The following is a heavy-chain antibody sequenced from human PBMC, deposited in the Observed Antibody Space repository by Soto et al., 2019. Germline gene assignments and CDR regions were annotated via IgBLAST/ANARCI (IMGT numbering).Heavy chain of an antibody. D-gene: IGHD6-19*01. Sequence: GGSLRLSCAASGFTFSSYGMHWVRQAPGKGLEWVAVISYDGSNKYYADSVKGRFTISRDNSKNTLYLQMNSLRTEDTAVYHFAKVREAYSSGWSFDYWGQGTLVTVSS. CDR1: GFTFSSYG. CDR3: AKVREAYSSGWSFDY. J-gene: IGHJ4*02. CDR2: ISYDGSNK. V-gene: IGHV3-30*18.